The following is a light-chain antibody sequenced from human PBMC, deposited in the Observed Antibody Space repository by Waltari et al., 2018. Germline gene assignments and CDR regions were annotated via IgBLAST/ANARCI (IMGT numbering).Light chain of an antibody. V-gene: IGLV2-14*03. Sequence: QSALTQPASVSGSAGQSSTVSCAGISNDVGINNFVSWYQHHPGKAPTVVIYDVSYRPSGVSDRFSGSKSGNTASLTISGLQAEDEADYYCSSYTSNNAVFGGGTKLTVL. CDR3: SSYTSNNAV. CDR2: DVS. CDR1: SNDVGINNF. J-gene: IGLJ3*02.